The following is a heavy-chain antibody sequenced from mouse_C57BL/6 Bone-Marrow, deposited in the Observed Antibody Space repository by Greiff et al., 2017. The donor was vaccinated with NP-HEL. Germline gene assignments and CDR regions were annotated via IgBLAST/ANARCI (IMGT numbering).Heavy chain of an antibody. CDR3: ARAYGYDRNY. V-gene: IGHV1-64*01. Sequence: VQLQQPGAELVKPGASVKLSCKASGYTFTSYWMHWVKQRPGQGLEWIGMIHPNSGSTKYNEKFKSKATLTVDKSSSTAYMQLSSLTSEDSAVYYCARAYGYDRNYWGQGTTLTVSS. D-gene: IGHD2-2*01. CDR2: IHPNSGST. J-gene: IGHJ2*01. CDR1: GYTFTSYW.